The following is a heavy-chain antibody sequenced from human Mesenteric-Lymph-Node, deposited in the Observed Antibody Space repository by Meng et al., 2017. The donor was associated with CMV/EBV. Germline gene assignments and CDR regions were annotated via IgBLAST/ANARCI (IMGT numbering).Heavy chain of an antibody. CDR1: GVTLSVYA. V-gene: IGHV3-30*04. Sequence: CAASGVTLSVYAIHWVRQAPGKGLEWVAVSSYGGTNSYYADSVKGRFIISRDNAENTVYLQMNSLRTEDTAVYYCARDLRMGGWFDPWSQGTLVTVSS. CDR3: ARDLRMGGWFDP. J-gene: IGHJ5*02. D-gene: IGHD2-15*01. CDR2: SSYGGTNS.